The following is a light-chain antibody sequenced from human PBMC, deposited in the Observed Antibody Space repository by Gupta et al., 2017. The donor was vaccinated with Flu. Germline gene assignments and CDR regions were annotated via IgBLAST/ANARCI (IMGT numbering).Light chain of an antibody. CDR3: QQYDAWPPWT. CDR1: QSVSTN. V-gene: IGKV3-15*01. CDR2: GAS. Sequence: EIVKTQSPATLSVSPGERATLYCRASQSVSTNLAWYQQRPGQAPRLLIYGASTRVTGIPARFSGSGSGTEFTLAITSLQSEDFAVYYCQQYDAWPPWTFGQGTKVEIK. J-gene: IGKJ1*01.